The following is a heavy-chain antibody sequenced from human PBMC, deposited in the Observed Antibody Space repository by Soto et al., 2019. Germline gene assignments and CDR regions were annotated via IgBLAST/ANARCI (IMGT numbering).Heavy chain of an antibody. CDR2: ISNNGVST. D-gene: IGHD7-27*01. J-gene: IGHJ6*02. CDR3: VKVPTGDLYYYGMDV. V-gene: IGHV3-64D*06. Sequence: GGSLRLSCSASGFTFNSCAMHWVCQAPGKGLEYVSAISNNGVSTYYADSVKGRFSISRDNSKNTLYLQMSSLRAEDTAVYYCVKVPTGDLYYYGMDVWGQGTTVTVSS. CDR1: GFTFNSCA.